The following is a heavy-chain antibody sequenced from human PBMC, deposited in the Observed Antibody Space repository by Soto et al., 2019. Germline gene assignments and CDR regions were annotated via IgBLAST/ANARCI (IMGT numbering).Heavy chain of an antibody. CDR1: GFSFGGYY. CDR2: IRGSGRTI. CDR3: ARDQGNWFDP. Sequence: QVQLVESGGGLVKPGSSLRLSCTAAGFSFGGYYLSWIRQAPGKGLEWVSYIRGSGRTIGFAASVKGRFTISRDNANKSTYLHLNSLRAEDTAIYYCARDQGNWFDPWGQGTLVTVAS. V-gene: IGHV3-11*01. J-gene: IGHJ5*02.